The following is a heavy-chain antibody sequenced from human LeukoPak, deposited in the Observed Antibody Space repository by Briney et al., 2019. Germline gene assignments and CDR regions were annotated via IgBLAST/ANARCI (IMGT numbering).Heavy chain of an antibody. CDR2: IYTSGST. Sequence: SQTLSLTCTVSGGSISSYYWSWIRQPAGKGLEWIGRIYTSGSTNYNPSLKSRVTMSVDTSKNQFSLKLSSVTAADTAVYYCARGGPSYDSSGYYYAGVHAFDIWGQGTMVTVSS. CDR1: GGSISSYY. V-gene: IGHV4-4*07. D-gene: IGHD3-22*01. CDR3: ARGGPSYDSSGYYYAGVHAFDI. J-gene: IGHJ3*02.